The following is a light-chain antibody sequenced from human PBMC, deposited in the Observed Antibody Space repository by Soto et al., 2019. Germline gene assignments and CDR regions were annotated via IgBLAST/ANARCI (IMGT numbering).Light chain of an antibody. V-gene: IGKV3-20*01. CDR1: QSVTGDK. CDR3: QQYGNSPFT. J-gene: IGKJ5*01. Sequence: EIVLTQSAGPLSLSPGNSAALSCRASQSVTGDKVAWYQQRPGQAPRLLIYGRSTRATDIPARFRGSGSGTDYTLTINRLEPEDFALYYCQQYGNSPFTFGQGTRLEIK. CDR2: GRS.